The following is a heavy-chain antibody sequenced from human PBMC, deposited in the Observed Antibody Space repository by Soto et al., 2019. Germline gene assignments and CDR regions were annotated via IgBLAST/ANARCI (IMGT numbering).Heavy chain of an antibody. J-gene: IGHJ4*02. D-gene: IGHD4-17*01. V-gene: IGHV3-15*05. CDR3: TTDPGDYEDF. CDR2: IKNRVDGGTA. Sequence: EAQLVEAGGDLVKPGGCLRLSCAVSGITFINAWMSWVRQAPGKGLEWVGRIKNRVDGGTADYAAAVRGRFTISRDDSRDTLFLQMNSLEVEDTAVYYCTTDPGDYEDFWGQGTLVTVS. CDR1: GITFINAW.